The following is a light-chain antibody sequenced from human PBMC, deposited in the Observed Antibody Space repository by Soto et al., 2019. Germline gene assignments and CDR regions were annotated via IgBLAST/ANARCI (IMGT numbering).Light chain of an antibody. CDR3: SSYTSSSTLSYV. CDR1: SSDVGGYNY. V-gene: IGLV2-14*01. Sequence: QSALTQPASVSGSPGQSITISCTGTSSDVGGYNYVSWYQQHPGKAPKLMIYDVSNRPSGVSNRFSGSKSGNTAPLTISGLQAEDEADYYCSSYTSSSTLSYVFGTGTKLPV. J-gene: IGLJ1*01. CDR2: DVS.